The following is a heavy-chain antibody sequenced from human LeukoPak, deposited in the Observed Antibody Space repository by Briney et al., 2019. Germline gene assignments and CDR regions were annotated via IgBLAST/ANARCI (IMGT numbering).Heavy chain of an antibody. CDR2: VSHSGTT. CDR3: ARGRGYYDSSGYYYH. V-gene: IGHV4-34*01. Sequence: SETLSLTCAVYSRSFSAYYWTWIRQPPGKGLEWIGEVSHSGTTNYNPSLKSRVTISVDTSKNQFSLNLRSVTAADTAVYYCARGRGYYDSSGYYYHWGQGTLVTVSS. D-gene: IGHD3-22*01. CDR1: SRSFSAYY. J-gene: IGHJ5*02.